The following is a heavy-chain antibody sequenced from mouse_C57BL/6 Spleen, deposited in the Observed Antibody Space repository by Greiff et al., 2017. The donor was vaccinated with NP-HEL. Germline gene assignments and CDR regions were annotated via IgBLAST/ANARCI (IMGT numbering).Heavy chain of an antibody. Sequence: QAQLQQSGAELVRPGASVTLSCKASGYTFTDYEMHWVKQTPVHGLEWIGAIDPETGGTAYNQKFKGKAILTADKSSSTAYMELRSLTSEDSAVYYCTRHDGLADWGQGTVVTVSA. J-gene: IGHJ3*01. CDR2: IDPETGGT. D-gene: IGHD2-3*01. V-gene: IGHV1-15*01. CDR3: TRHDGLAD. CDR1: GYTFTDYE.